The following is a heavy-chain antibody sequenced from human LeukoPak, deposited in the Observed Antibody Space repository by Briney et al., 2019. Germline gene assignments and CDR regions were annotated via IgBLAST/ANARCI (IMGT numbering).Heavy chain of an antibody. J-gene: IGHJ4*02. D-gene: IGHD2-2*01. Sequence: SETLSLTCTVSGGSISSSSYYWGWIRQPPGKGLEWIGSIYYSGSTYYNPSLKSRVTISVDTSKNQFSLKLSSVTAADTAVYYCARFDRSRFPARKYYFDYWGQGTLVTVSS. V-gene: IGHV4-39*01. CDR3: ARFDRSRFPARKYYFDY. CDR1: GGSISSSSYY. CDR2: IYYSGST.